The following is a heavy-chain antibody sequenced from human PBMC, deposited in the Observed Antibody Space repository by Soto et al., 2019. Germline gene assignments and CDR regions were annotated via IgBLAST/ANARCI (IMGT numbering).Heavy chain of an antibody. V-gene: IGHV3-53*01. CDR1: GFTVSRNY. J-gene: IGHJ4*02. Sequence: EVQLVESGGGLIQPGGSLRLSCAASGFTVSRNYMSWVRQAPGKGLEWVSVIYSGGSTYYADSVKGRFTISRDNSKNTQYLQMNSLRAEDTAVYYCALPRPGSSSGDFDYWGQGTLVTVSS. CDR3: ALPRPGSSSGDFDY. CDR2: IYSGGST. D-gene: IGHD6-6*01.